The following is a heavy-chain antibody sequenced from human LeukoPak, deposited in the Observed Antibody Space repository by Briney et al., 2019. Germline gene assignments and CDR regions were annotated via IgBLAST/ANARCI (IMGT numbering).Heavy chain of an antibody. CDR3: ARDVSYSSGGPDY. CDR1: GYTFTSYG. D-gene: IGHD6-19*01. CDR2: ISAYNGNT. J-gene: IGHJ4*02. Sequence: RASVTVSCTASGYTFTSYGISWVRQAPGQGLEWMGWISAYNGNTNYAQKLQGRVTMTTDTSTSTAYMALRSLRSDDTVVYYCARDVSYSSGGPDYWGQGTLVTASS. V-gene: IGHV1-18*01.